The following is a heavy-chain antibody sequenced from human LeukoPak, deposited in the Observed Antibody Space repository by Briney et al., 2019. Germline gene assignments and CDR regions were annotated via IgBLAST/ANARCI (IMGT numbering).Heavy chain of an antibody. Sequence: GGSLRLSCAASGFTFSSYWMTWVRQAPGKGLEWVANIKQDGGEEYYVDSVKGRFTISRDNAKNSLFLQMNSLRAEDTAVYYCAREVTPYYWGQGTLVTVSS. CDR3: AREVTPYY. CDR1: GFTFSSYW. D-gene: IGHD2-15*01. CDR2: IKQDGGEE. V-gene: IGHV3-7*01. J-gene: IGHJ4*02.